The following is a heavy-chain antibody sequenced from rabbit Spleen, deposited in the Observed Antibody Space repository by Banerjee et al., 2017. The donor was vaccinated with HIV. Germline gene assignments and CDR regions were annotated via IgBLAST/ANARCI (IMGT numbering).Heavy chain of an antibody. CDR3: ARDAGSSFSTYGMDL. Sequence: QEQLEESGGGLVQPEGSLTLTCTASGFSFSSGYDMCWVRQAPGKGLEWIACIYAGSSGNTYSASWAKGRFTISKTSSTTVTLQMTSLTAADTATYFCARDAGSSFSTYGMDLWGQGTLVTVS. CDR1: GFSFSSGYD. D-gene: IGHD8-1*01. J-gene: IGHJ6*01. CDR2: IYAGSSGNT. V-gene: IGHV1S45*01.